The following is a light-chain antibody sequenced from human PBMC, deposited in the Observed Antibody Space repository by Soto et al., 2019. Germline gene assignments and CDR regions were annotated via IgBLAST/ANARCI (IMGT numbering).Light chain of an antibody. CDR3: HQYHKFPYT. CDR1: QSISAW. V-gene: IGKV1-5*03. CDR2: KAS. Sequence: DIQMTQSPSTLSASVEDRVTITCRASQSISAWLAWYQQKPGKAPKLLVYKASTLETGVPSRFSGSGSGTEFTLTISSLQPHDFATSICHQYHKFPYTFGQGTKLEIK. J-gene: IGKJ2*01.